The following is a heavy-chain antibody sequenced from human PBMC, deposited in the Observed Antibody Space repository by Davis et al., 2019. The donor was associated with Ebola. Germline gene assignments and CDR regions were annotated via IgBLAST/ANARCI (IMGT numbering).Heavy chain of an antibody. D-gene: IGHD6-6*01. J-gene: IGHJ3*02. Sequence: SETLSLTCAVSGGSSTPSLFPCICYAPSQGLEWIGEINHSGSTNYTSSPTSRVTISVDKSKNQFSLKLSSVTAADTAVYYCARQLNEYSSTRPHGAFDIWGQGTMVTDSS. CDR2: INHSGST. CDR3: ARQLNEYSSTRPHGAFDI. V-gene: IGHV4-34*01. CDR1: GGSSTPSL.